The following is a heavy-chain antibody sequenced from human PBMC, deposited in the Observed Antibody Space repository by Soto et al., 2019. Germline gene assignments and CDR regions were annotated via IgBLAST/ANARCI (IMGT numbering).Heavy chain of an antibody. CDR2: ISGSGGTT. CDR3: AKGRKWSDFDY. CDR1: GFTFSSYA. Sequence: GGSLRLSCAASGFTFSSYAMSWVRQAPGKGLEWVSIISGSGGTTYYADSVKGRFTISRDNSKSTLFLQMNSLRADDTALYYCAKGRKWSDFDYWGQGTPVTVSS. V-gene: IGHV3-23*01. J-gene: IGHJ4*02. D-gene: IGHD2-15*01.